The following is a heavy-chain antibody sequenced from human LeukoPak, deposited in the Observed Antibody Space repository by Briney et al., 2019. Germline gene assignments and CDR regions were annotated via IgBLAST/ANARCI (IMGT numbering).Heavy chain of an antibody. CDR3: ARDTVDY. CDR2: IWYDGNTK. J-gene: IGHJ4*02. V-gene: IGHV3-33*01. Sequence: GGSLRLSCAAPGFTFSSYGMHWVRQAPGKGLEWVAAIWYDGNTKYYGDSVKGRFTVSRDNSKNTLCLQMNSLRAEDTAVYYCARDTVDYWGQGTLVTVSS. CDR1: GFTFSSYG.